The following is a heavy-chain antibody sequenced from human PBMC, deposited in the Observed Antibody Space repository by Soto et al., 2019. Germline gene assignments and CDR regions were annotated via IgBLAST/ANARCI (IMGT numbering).Heavy chain of an antibody. CDR1: GFTFNAAW. D-gene: IGHD6-13*01. V-gene: IGHV3-15*01. CDR2: IKSKTDGGTT. Sequence: VQLVESGGNLVKPGGSLRLSCAASGFTFNAAWMSWVRQAPGKGLEWVGRIKSKTDGGTTDFAAPVKGRFTISRDDSNNTVYLQMNSLKIEDTAVYYCTPGLAAAGTNHWGQGTLVTVSS. J-gene: IGHJ4*02. CDR3: TPGLAAAGTNH.